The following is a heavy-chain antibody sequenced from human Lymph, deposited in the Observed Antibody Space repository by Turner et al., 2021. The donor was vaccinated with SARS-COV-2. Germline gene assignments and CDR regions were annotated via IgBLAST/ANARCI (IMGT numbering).Heavy chain of an antibody. CDR1: GFTFSSYS. J-gene: IGHJ4*02. Sequence: EVQLVESGGGLVKPWGSLRLSCSASGFTFSSYSMNWVRQAPGKGLEWVSSISSSSSYIYYADSVKGRFTISRDNAKNSLYLQMNSLRAEDTAVYYCARGDYGDYGTVYFDYWGQGTLVTVSS. V-gene: IGHV3-21*01. CDR2: ISSSSSYI. D-gene: IGHD4-17*01. CDR3: ARGDYGDYGTVYFDY.